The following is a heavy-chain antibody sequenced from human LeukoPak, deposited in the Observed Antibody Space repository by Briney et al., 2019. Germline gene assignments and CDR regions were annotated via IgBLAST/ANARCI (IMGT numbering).Heavy chain of an antibody. CDR3: ARDYSGSNLYYFGY. D-gene: IGHD1-26*01. Sequence: ASVKVSCKASGYTYTSYAMHWVRQAPGQRLEWMGWINAGNGNTKYSQKFQGRVTITRDTSASTAFMELSSLRSEDTAVYYCARDYSGSNLYYFGYWGQGTLVTVSS. CDR1: GYTYTSYA. CDR2: INAGNGNT. V-gene: IGHV1-3*01. J-gene: IGHJ4*02.